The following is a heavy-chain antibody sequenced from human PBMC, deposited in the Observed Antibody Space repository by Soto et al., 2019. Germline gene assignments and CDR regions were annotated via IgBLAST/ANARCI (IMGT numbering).Heavy chain of an antibody. CDR3: VRAGNKFGNWLDP. D-gene: IGHD2-15*01. CDR1: GVTFDSYS. V-gene: IGHV3-21*01. Sequence: GGSLRLSCAASGVTFDSYSMNWIRQAPGKGLEWVSSISGGSDYIYYADSVRGRFTISRDNSQKSLYLQMNSLRDEDTAIYYCVRAGNKFGNWLDPSGQGTLVTVSS. CDR2: ISGGSDYI. J-gene: IGHJ5*02.